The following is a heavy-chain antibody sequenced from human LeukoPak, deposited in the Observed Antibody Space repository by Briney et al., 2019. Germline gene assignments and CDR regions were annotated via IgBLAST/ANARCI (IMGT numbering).Heavy chain of an antibody. V-gene: IGHV1-69*04. J-gene: IGHJ6*02. CDR3: ASLVVREGLYYYYGIDV. CDR1: GGTLSSDA. D-gene: IGHD3-16*02. CDR2: IIPILGIG. Sequence: GSSVKVSCKASGGTLSSDAISRVRQAPGQGLEWMGRIIPILGIGNYAQKFQGRVTITADKSTSTAYMELSSLRSEDTAVYYCASLVVREGLYYYYGIDVWGQGTTVTVSS.